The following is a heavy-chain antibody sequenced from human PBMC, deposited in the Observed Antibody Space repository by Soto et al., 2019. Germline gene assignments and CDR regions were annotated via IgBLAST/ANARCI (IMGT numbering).Heavy chain of an antibody. J-gene: IGHJ6*02. CDR3: ARDRGCSSTSCYLVSYYYYYYGMDV. CDR1: GFTFSSYS. D-gene: IGHD2-2*01. V-gene: IGHV3-21*01. Sequence: GGSLRLSCAASGFTFSSYSMNWVRQAPGKGLEWVSSISSSSSYIYYADSVKGRFTISRDNAKNSLYLQMNSLRAEDTAVYYCARDRGCSSTSCYLVSYYYYYYGMDVWGQGTTVTVSS. CDR2: ISSSSSYI.